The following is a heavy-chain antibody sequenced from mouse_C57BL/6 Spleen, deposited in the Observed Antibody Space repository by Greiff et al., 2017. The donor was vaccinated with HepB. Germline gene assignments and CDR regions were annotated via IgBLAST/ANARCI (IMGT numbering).Heavy chain of an antibody. CDR1: GYTFTSYW. J-gene: IGHJ2*01. D-gene: IGHD1-1*01. CDR2: IDPSDSYT. Sequence: QVQLQQSGAELVKPGASVKLSCKASGYTFTSYWMQWVKQRPGQGLEWIGEIDPSDSYTNYNQKFKGKATLTVDTSSSTAYMQLSSLASEDSAVYYCAREITTVVATDYWGQGTTLTVAS. V-gene: IGHV1-50*01. CDR3: AREITTVVATDY.